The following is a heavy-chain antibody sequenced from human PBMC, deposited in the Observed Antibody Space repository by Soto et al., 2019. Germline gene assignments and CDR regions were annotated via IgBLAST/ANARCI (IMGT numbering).Heavy chain of an antibody. V-gene: IGHV3-15*01. Sequence: SLILSCAASGFTFSNAWMSWVRQAPGKGLEWVGRIKSKTDGGTTDYAAPVKGRFTISRDDSKNTLYLQMNSLKTEDTAVYYCTTSGRDGYNRNRAFDYWGQGALVTVSS. CDR2: IKSKTDGGTT. J-gene: IGHJ4*02. D-gene: IGHD5-12*01. CDR1: GFTFSNAW. CDR3: TTSGRDGYNRNRAFDY.